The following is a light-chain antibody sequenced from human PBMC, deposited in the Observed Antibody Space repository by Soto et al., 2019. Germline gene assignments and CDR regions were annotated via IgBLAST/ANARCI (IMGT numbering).Light chain of an antibody. Sequence: QAVVTQPPSASGTPGQGVTISCSGSSSYIGSKYVYWYQQLPGTAPKLLIYRNDQRPSRISDRFSGSKSGTSASLAISGLRSEDEADYYCAAWDDSLSGYVFGTGTKVTVL. CDR2: RND. CDR3: AAWDDSLSGYV. CDR1: SSYIGSKY. V-gene: IGLV1-47*01. J-gene: IGLJ1*01.